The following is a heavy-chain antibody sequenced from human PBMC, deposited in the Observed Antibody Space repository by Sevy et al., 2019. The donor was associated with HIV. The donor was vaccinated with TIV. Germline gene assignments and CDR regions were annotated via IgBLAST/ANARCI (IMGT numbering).Heavy chain of an antibody. CDR1: GFYFG. J-gene: IGHJ4*02. CDR3: ARWGNSSGIDY. V-gene: IGHV3-33*01. CDR2: IWYDGINK. D-gene: IGHD3-22*01. Sequence: GGSLRLSCTASGFYFGIHWVRQAPGKGLEWVALIWYDGINKDYADSVKGRFTISRDNSKNTVFLQMNSLRAEDTGVYYCARWGNSSGIDYWGQGTLVTVSS.